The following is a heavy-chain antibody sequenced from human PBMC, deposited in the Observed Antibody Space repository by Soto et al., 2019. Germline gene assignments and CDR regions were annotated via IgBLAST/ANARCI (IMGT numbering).Heavy chain of an antibody. CDR3: TTDLRCSSTSCXQMAKNPTRHYYYGMDV. V-gene: IGHV3-15*01. Sequence: PGGSLRLSCAASGFTFSNAWMSWVRQAPGKGLEWVGRIKSKTDGGTTDYAAPVKGRFTISRDDSKNTLYLQMNSLKTEDTAVYYCTTDLRCSSTSCXQMAKNPTRHYYYGMDVWGQGTTVTVSS. CDR2: IKSKTDGGTT. CDR1: GFTFSNAW. D-gene: IGHD2-2*01. J-gene: IGHJ6*02.